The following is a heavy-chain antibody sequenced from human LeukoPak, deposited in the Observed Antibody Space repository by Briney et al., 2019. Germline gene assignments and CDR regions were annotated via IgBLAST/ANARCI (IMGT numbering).Heavy chain of an antibody. D-gene: IGHD3-16*02. Sequence: ASVKVSCKASGYTFSSYAINWVRQAPGQGLEWMGWISGYNGNTNYAQKFQGRVTMTTDTSTNTAYMEVKSLRSDDTAVYYCARLDITFGGGIVNAGFNYWGQGTLVTVSS. CDR1: GYTFSSYA. CDR3: ARLDITFGGGIVNAGFNY. V-gene: IGHV1-18*01. CDR2: ISGYNGNT. J-gene: IGHJ4*02.